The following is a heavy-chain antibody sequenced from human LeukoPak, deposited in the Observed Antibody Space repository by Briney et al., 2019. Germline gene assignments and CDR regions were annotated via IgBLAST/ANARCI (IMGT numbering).Heavy chain of an antibody. J-gene: IGHJ4*02. CDR3: ARDFGRGYYDSSGSLDY. D-gene: IGHD3-22*01. CDR2: IKQDGSEK. CDR1: GFTFSSYW. Sequence: PGGSLRLSCAASGFTFSSYWMSWVRQAPGKGLEWVANIKQDGSEKYYVDSVKGRFTISRDNAKNSLYLQMNSLRAEDTAVYYCARDFGRGYYDSSGSLDYWGQGTLVTVSS. V-gene: IGHV3-7*01.